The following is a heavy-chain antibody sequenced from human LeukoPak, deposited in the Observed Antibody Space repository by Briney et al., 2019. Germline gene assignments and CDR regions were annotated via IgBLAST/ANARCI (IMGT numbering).Heavy chain of an antibody. Sequence: ASVKVSCKASGGTFSSYAISWVRQAPGQGLEWMGWISAYNGNTNYAQKLQGRVTMTTDTSTSTAYMELRSLRSDDTAVYYCARDRIGLRYFDWLLYFSSGYYYGMDVWGQGTTVTVSS. D-gene: IGHD3-9*01. CDR3: ARDRIGLRYFDWLLYFSSGYYYGMDV. CDR2: ISAYNGNT. CDR1: GGTFSSYA. J-gene: IGHJ6*02. V-gene: IGHV1-18*01.